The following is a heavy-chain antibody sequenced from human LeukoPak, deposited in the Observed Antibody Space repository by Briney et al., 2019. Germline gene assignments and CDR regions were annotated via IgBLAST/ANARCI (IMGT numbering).Heavy chain of an antibody. Sequence: TGGSLRLSCAASGFTIGSYAMSWVRQAPGKGLEWVSAISGSGGSTYYADSVKGRFTISRDNSKNTLYLQMNSLRAEDTAVYYCAKGSSTGGYRDYWGQGTLVTVSS. D-gene: IGHD5-24*01. J-gene: IGHJ4*02. CDR2: ISGSGGST. CDR3: AKGSSTGGYRDY. CDR1: GFTIGSYA. V-gene: IGHV3-23*01.